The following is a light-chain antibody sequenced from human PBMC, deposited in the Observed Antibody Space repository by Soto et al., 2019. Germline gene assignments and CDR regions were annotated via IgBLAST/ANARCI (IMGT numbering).Light chain of an antibody. CDR2: GAS. CDR1: ESVSSN. J-gene: IGKJ1*01. V-gene: IGKV3D-15*01. Sequence: IMLTQSTGTLSLSPGEKATLSCRASESVSSNLAWYQQRPGQAPRLLIYGASTRATGIPARFSGSGSETEFTLTITSLQSEDFAVYYCQHYNNWPAWTFGQRTKVDI. CDR3: QHYNNWPAWT.